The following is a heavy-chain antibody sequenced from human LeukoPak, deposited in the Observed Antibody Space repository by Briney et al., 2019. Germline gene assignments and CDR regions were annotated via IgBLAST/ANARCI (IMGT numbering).Heavy chain of an antibody. CDR1: GYTFTGYY. J-gene: IGHJ5*02. Sequence: ASVKVSCKASGYTFTGYYMHWVRQAPGQGLEWMGWINPNSGGTNYAQKFQGRVTMTRDTSISTAYMELSRLRSGDTAVYYCARDRPLHDIVVVPAALTPWGQGTLVTVSS. CDR2: INPNSGGT. V-gene: IGHV1-2*02. D-gene: IGHD2-2*01. CDR3: ARDRPLHDIVVVPAALTP.